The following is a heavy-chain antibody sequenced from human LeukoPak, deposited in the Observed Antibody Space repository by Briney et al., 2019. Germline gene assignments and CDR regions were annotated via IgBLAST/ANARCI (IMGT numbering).Heavy chain of an antibody. CDR3: ARDGRSGWYSDY. J-gene: IGHJ4*02. Sequence: GGSLRLSCAASGFTFSSYAMHWVRQAPGKGLEYVSAISSNGGSTYYANSVKGRFTISRDNAKNSLYLQMNSLRAEDTALYYCARDGRSGWYSDYWGQGTPVTVSS. D-gene: IGHD6-19*01. CDR1: GFTFSSYA. V-gene: IGHV3-64*01. CDR2: ISSNGGST.